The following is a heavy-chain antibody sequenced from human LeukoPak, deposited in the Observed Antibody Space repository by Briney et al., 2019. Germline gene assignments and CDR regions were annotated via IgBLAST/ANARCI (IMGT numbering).Heavy chain of an antibody. CDR1: GGSISSYF. CDR2: IYYSGST. V-gene: IGHV4-59*08. Sequence: PSETLSLTCTVSGGSISSYFWSWIRQPPGKGLEWIGYIYYSGSTNYNPSLKSRVTISVDTSKNQFSLKLSSVTAADTAVYYCARHAYSYTPWFAPCGQRDLFSASS. CDR3: ARHAYSYTPWFAP. D-gene: IGHD5-18*01. J-gene: IGHJ5*02.